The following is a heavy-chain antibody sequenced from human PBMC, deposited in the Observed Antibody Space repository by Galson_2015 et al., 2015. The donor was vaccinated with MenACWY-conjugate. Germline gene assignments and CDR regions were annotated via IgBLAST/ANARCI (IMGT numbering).Heavy chain of an antibody. Sequence: AISGDRVPSDSAAWMWIRQTPSKGLEGLGRTYYRSKRYYDYALSVKSRLIINPDSSKNQFSLQFNSVTPGDTAVCYCAKEGAGVGGWGQGTLVIVSS. D-gene: IGHD1-26*01. CDR1: GDRVPSDSAA. V-gene: IGHV6-1*01. CDR3: AKEGAGVGG. CDR2: TYYRSKRYY. J-gene: IGHJ4*02.